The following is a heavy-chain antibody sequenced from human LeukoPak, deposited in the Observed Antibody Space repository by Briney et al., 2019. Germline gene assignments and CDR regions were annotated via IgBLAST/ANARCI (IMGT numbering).Heavy chain of an antibody. CDR2: ISPNSGGT. V-gene: IGHV1-2*06. CDR3: ARERYSYGATLFDY. CDR1: GYTFTGYY. J-gene: IGHJ4*02. Sequence: GASVKVSCKASGYTFTGYYMHWVRQAPGQGLEWMGRISPNSGGTNYAQKFQGRVTMTRDTSISTAYMELSRLRSDDTAVYYCARERYSYGATLFDYWGQGTLVTVSS. D-gene: IGHD5-18*01.